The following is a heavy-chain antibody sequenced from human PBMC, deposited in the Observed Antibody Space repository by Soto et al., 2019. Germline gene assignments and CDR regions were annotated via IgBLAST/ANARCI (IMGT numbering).Heavy chain of an antibody. CDR2: ISANNGNT. Sequence: QVQLVQSGAEVKKPGASVKVSCKASGYTFTSHGVTWVRQAPGQGLEWMGWISANNGNTEYAQKFQGRVTMTRATSTSTAYMELRSLRPDDTAVYYCARDSPLAYRDWFDPWGQGTQVTVSS. CDR3: ARDSPLAYRDWFDP. J-gene: IGHJ5*02. V-gene: IGHV1-18*04. CDR1: GYTFTSHG.